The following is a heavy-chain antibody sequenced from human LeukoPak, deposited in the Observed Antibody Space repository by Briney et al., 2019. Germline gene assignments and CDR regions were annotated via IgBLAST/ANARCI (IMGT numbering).Heavy chain of an antibody. V-gene: IGHV3-7*01. CDR3: ATGYSYGPDY. CDR2: IKKDGSEK. J-gene: IGHJ4*02. CDR1: GFTVSSYW. Sequence: GGSLRLSCAASGFTVSSYWMSWARQAPGKGLEWVANIKKDGSEKYYVDSVKGRFTISRDNAKNSLYLQMNSLRAEDTAVYYCATGYSYGPDYWGQGTLVTVSS. D-gene: IGHD5-18*01.